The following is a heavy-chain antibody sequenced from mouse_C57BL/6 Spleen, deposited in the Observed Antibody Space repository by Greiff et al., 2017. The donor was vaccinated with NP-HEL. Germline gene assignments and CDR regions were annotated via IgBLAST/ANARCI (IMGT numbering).Heavy chain of an antibody. J-gene: IGHJ2*01. CDR2: INPNNGGT. CDR3: AREGDYGSFPYYFDY. V-gene: IGHV1-22*01. D-gene: IGHD1-1*01. CDR1: GYTFTDYN. Sequence: EVQLQQSGPELVKPGASVKMSCKASGYTFTDYNMHWVKQSHGKSLEWIGYINPNNGGTSYNQKFKGKATLTVNKSSSTAYMELRSLTSEDSAVYYCAREGDYGSFPYYFDYWGQGTTLTVSS.